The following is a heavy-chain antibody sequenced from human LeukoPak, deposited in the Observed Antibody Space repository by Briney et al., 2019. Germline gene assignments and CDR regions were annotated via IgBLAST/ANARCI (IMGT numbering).Heavy chain of an antibody. D-gene: IGHD3-10*01. Sequence: PGGSLRLSCAASGFTVSSNYMSWVRQAPGKGLEWVSVIYSGGSTYYADSIKGRFTISRDNSKNTLYLQMNSLRAEDTAVYYCVRAVGHNYGFDYWGQGTLVTVSS. J-gene: IGHJ4*02. CDR1: GFTVSSNY. CDR2: IYSGGST. V-gene: IGHV3-66*01. CDR3: VRAVGHNYGFDY.